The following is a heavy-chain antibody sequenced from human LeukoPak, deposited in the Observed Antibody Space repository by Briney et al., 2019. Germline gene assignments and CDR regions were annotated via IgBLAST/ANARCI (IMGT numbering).Heavy chain of an antibody. J-gene: IGHJ6*02. Sequence: GRSLRLSCVASGFTLDRYAMHWVRQAPGKGLEWVAGFSLDTDRIDYADSVKGRFTVPKDDAKKTLYLQMNNLRTEDTALYFCTKDITPRGADVWGQGTTVTVSS. CDR3: TKDITPRGADV. D-gene: IGHD4/OR15-4a*01. CDR2: FSLDTDRI. CDR1: GFTLDRYA. V-gene: IGHV3-9*01.